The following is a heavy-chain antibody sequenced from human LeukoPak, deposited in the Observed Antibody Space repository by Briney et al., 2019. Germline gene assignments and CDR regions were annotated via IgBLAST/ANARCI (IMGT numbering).Heavy chain of an antibody. D-gene: IGHD2-2*01. CDR3: ARFVVPAASSPRTSHYYYYGMDV. Sequence: SETLSLTCTVSGGSISSYYWSWIRQPPGKGLEWIGYIYYSGSTNYNPSLKSRVTISVDTSKNQFSLKLSSVTAADTAVYYCARFVVPAASSPRTSHYYYYGMDVWGQGTTVTVSS. J-gene: IGHJ6*02. CDR2: IYYSGST. CDR1: GGSISSYY. V-gene: IGHV4-59*01.